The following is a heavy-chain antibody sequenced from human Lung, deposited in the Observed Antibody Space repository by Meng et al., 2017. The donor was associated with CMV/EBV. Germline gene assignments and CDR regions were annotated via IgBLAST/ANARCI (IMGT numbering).Heavy chain of an antibody. D-gene: IGHD4-23*01. V-gene: IGHV6-1*01. CDR2: TYYRSKWYH. CDR3: ARGINGGCGD. J-gene: IGHJ4*02. CDR1: GDIVSSNSAA. Sequence: VQLQRPVQGLVKPPKDSALTCPSSGDIVSSNSAAWHWIRQSTSRGLEWLGRTYYRSKWYHEYAVSVKSRITISPDTPKNQFSLQLNSMTPEDTAVYYCARGINGGCGDWGQGTLVTVSS.